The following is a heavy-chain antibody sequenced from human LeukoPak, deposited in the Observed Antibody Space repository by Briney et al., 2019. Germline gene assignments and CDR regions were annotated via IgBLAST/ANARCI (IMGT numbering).Heavy chain of an antibody. CDR3: ARDRYSGSWYGYYYYGTDV. CDR2: ISYGGRNT. J-gene: IGHJ6*02. D-gene: IGHD6-13*01. Sequence: GRSLRLSCAASGFTFSSYDMHWVRQAPGKGLEWVAFISYGGRNTYYADSVKGRFTISRDNSKNTLYLQMNSLRSEDTAVYYCARDRYSGSWYGYYYYGTDVGSQRTTVTVPS. V-gene: IGHV3-30*19. CDR1: GFTFSSYD.